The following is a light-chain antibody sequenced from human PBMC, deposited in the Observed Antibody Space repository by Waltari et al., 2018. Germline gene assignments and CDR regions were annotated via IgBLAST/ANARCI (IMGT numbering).Light chain of an antibody. CDR2: DAS. CDR1: QSVSSN. V-gene: IGKV3-15*01. CDR3: QQYNNWPPYT. Sequence: ETVMTQSPATVSVSPGERAALSCRASQSVSSNVAWYQQKPGQAPRLLIYDASTRATGIPVRFSGSGSGTDFTLTISSLQSEDFAIYYCQQYNNWPPYTFGQVTKLEI. J-gene: IGKJ2*01.